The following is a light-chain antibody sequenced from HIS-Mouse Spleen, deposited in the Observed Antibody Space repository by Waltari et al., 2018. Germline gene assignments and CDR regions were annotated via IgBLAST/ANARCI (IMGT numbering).Light chain of an antibody. CDR2: DVS. Sequence: QSALTQPASVSGSPGQSITISCTGTSSDVGGYNYVSWYQQPPGKAPKLMIYDVSNRPSGVSNLFSGSKSGNTASLTISGLQAEDEADYYCSSYTSSSTLVFGGGTKLTVL. CDR1: SSDVGGYNY. J-gene: IGLJ3*02. CDR3: SSYTSSSTLV. V-gene: IGLV2-14*03.